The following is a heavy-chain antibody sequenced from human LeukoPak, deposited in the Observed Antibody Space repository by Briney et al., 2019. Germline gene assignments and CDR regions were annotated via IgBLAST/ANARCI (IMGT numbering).Heavy chain of an antibody. V-gene: IGHV3-30*02. CDR1: GFTFSNYG. CDR3: ARDLGQYYDTSDNWFDP. CDR2: IRYDGNIK. J-gene: IGHJ5*01. D-gene: IGHD3-22*01. Sequence: GGSLRLSCGASGFTFSNYGMLWVRQSPGKGLEWVAFIRYDGNIKLYADSMKGRFTISRDNSKNTLYLHINSLRAEDTAVYYCARDLGQYYDTSDNWFDPWGQGTLVTVSS.